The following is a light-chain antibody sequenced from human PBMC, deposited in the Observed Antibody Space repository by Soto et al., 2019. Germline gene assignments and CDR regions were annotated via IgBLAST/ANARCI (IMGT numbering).Light chain of an antibody. V-gene: IGLV2-14*01. J-gene: IGLJ3*02. Sequence: QSALTQPASVSGSPGQSITISCTGTSSDVGGHNYVSWYQQHPGKAPKLMIYEVNNRPSGVSDRFSGSKAGNTASLTISGLQAEDEADYYCSSYAGSNIWVFGGGTQLTVL. CDR3: SSYAGSNIWV. CDR1: SSDVGGHNY. CDR2: EVN.